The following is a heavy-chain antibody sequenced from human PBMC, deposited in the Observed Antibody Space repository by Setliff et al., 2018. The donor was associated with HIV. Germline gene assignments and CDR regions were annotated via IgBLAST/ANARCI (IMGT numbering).Heavy chain of an antibody. CDR3: ATSPAGEILGSRPFYFDY. V-gene: IGHV4-31*03. J-gene: IGHJ4*02. CDR1: GDSINSGNYY. CDR2: IYYSGST. Sequence: SETLSLTCTVSGDSINSGNYYWSWIRQHPGKGLEWIGYIYYSGSTYYSPSLKSRVTISEDTSKNQFSLKMRSVTAVDTAVYYCATSPAGEILGSRPFYFDYWGQGTLVTVSS. D-gene: IGHD3-10*01.